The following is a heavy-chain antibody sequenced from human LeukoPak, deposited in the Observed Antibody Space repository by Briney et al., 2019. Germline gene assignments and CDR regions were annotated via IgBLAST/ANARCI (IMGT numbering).Heavy chain of an antibody. Sequence: GGSLSLSCAASGYTFSSYAMSWVRQAPGKGLGRVSAISGGGGSTYYADSVKGRSTISRDNSKNTLYLQRKSLRAEHSAVYYWAKRSQQLLDAFDIWGQGTMLTVSS. CDR3: AKRSQQLLDAFDI. D-gene: IGHD6-13*01. CDR1: GYTFSSYA. CDR2: ISGGGGST. J-gene: IGHJ3*02. V-gene: IGHV3-23*01.